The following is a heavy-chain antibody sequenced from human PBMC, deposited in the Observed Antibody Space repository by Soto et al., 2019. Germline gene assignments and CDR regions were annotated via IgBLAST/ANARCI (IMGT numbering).Heavy chain of an antibody. J-gene: IGHJ6*04. D-gene: IGHD2-15*01. Sequence: ASVKVSCKASGYTFTSYYMHWVRQAPGQGLEWMGIINPSGGSTSYAQKFQGRVTMTRDTSTSTVHMELSSLRSEDTAVYYCARDALYCSGGSCYMDVWGKGTTVTVSS. CDR1: GYTFTSYY. CDR2: INPSGGST. V-gene: IGHV1-46*03. CDR3: ARDALYCSGGSCYMDV.